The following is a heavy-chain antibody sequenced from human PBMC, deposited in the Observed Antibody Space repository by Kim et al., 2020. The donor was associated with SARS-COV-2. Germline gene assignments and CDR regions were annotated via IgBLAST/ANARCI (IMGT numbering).Heavy chain of an antibody. CDR2: IRTRPSGGTA. Sequence: GGSLRLSCFFSGIPFVDYGMSWFRQAPGKGLEWVGFIRTRPSGGTAEYAASVKGRFAISRDDSESIAYLHMNSLWPEDTAMYYCSIVRQLDTGDPYYFD. CDR3: SIVRQLDTGDPYYFD. CDR1: GIPFVDYG. J-gene: IGHJ4*01. D-gene: IGHD2-2*01. V-gene: IGHV3-49*03.